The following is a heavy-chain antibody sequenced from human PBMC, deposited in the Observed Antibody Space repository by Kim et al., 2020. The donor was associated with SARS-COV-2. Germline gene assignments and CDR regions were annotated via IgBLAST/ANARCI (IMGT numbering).Heavy chain of an antibody. V-gene: IGHV3-53*01. Sequence: TYYADSVKGRFTISRDNTKNTLFLQMNSLRAEDTAVYYCARGKELLGVWGQGTLVTVSS. CDR2: T. J-gene: IGHJ4*02. D-gene: IGHD1-26*01. CDR3: ARGKELLGV.